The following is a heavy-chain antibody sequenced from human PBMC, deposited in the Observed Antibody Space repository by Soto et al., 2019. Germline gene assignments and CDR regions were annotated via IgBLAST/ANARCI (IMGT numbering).Heavy chain of an antibody. J-gene: IGHJ4*02. CDR1: GDSISAYS. CDR2: IYYSGST. D-gene: IGHD6-19*01. Sequence: SETLSLTCTVSGDSISAYSWGWIRQPPGKGLEWIGSIYYSGSTYYNPSLKSRVTISVDTSKNQFSLKLSSVTAADTAVYYCAFTGYSSGWYFDYWGQGTLVTVSS. V-gene: IGHV4-39*01. CDR3: AFTGYSSGWYFDY.